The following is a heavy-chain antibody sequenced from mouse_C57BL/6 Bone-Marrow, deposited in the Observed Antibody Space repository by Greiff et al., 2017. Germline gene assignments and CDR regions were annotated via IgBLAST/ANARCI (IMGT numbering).Heavy chain of an antibody. CDR3: ARGGLTTIVADY. CDR1: GYTFTDYY. V-gene: IGHV1-77*01. CDR2: LGPGSGST. Sequence: VQLQQSGAELVKPGASVKISCKASGYTFTDYYINWVKQRPGQGLEWIGKLGPGSGSTYYNEKFKGKATLTAAKASSTAYMQLSSLTSEDSAVYFCARGGLTTIVADYWGQGTTRTVSS. D-gene: IGHD1-1*01. J-gene: IGHJ2*01.